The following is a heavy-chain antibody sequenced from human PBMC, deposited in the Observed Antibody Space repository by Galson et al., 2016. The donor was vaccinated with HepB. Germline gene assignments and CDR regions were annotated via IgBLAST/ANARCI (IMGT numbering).Heavy chain of an antibody. CDR3: ARIGNLVPSTHYYGMDV. CDR1: GFSLTNASMG. CDR2: IFSNDEK. J-gene: IGHJ6*02. D-gene: IGHD4/OR15-4a*01. V-gene: IGHV2-26*01. Sequence: PALVKPTQTLTLTCTVSGFSLTNASMGVSWIRQPPGKALEWLAPIFSNDEKSYSTSLKSRLTISKDTSKSQVVLTMTTVDPVDTGSYYCARIGNLVPSTHYYGMDVWGQGTTVTVSS.